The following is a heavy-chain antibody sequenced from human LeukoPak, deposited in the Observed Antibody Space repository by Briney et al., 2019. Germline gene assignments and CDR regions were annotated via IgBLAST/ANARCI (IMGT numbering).Heavy chain of an antibody. V-gene: IGHV4-59*01. CDR1: GGSISSYY. CDR3: AREMKRAAFDI. CDR2: IYYSGST. J-gene: IGHJ3*02. D-gene: IGHD6-25*01. Sequence: SETLSLTCTVSGGSISSYYWSWIRQPPGKGLEWIGYIYYSGSTNYNPFLKSRVTISVDTSKNQFSLKLSSVTAADTAVYYCAREMKRAAFDIWGQGTMVTVSS.